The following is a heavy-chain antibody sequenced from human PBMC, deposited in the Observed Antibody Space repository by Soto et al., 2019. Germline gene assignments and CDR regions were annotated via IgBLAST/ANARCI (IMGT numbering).Heavy chain of an antibody. CDR2: ISGSGGST. CDR1: GFTFSSYA. V-gene: IGHV3-23*01. D-gene: IGHD2-15*01. CDR3: AKDGLYSVVTGAGGTTYYYYDGMDV. J-gene: IGHJ6*02. Sequence: PGGSLRLSCAASGFTFSSYAMTWVRQAPGKGLEWVSTISGSGGSTYYADSVKGRFTISGDNSKNTLFLQVNSLKAEDTAVYYCAKDGLYSVVTGAGGTTYYYYDGMDVWGQGTTVSVSS.